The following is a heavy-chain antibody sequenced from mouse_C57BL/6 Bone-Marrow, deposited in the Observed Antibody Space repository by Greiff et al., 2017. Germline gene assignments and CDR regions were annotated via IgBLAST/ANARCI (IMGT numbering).Heavy chain of an antibody. D-gene: IGHD2-3*01. CDR3: ARYEYYFDY. V-gene: IGHV5-17*02. CDR1: GFTFSSFG. J-gene: IGHJ2*01. Sequence: EVQVVESGGGLVQPGGSRTLSCAASGFTFSSFGMHWVRQAPVKGLEWVAYISSGSSTISYAATVKGRFTLSRDNPKNTLFLQMTSLRSEDTAMYYCARYEYYFDYWGQGTTLTVSS. CDR2: ISSGSSTI.